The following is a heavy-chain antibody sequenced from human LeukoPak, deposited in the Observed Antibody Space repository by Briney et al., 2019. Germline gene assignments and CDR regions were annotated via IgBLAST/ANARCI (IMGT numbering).Heavy chain of an antibody. CDR3: ARDLRYCSSTSCYQGDGFDP. Sequence: SVYLSCNSSGGTFTCYTISWVRHPPGQGLELIGITIPIFGIANYAQKFQGRVTITAEKSTTTAYMELSSLRSEDTAVYYCARDLRYCSSTSCYQGDGFDPWGQGTLVTVSS. J-gene: IGHJ5*02. V-gene: IGHV1-69*04. D-gene: IGHD2-2*01. CDR2: TIPIFGIA. CDR1: GGTFTCYT.